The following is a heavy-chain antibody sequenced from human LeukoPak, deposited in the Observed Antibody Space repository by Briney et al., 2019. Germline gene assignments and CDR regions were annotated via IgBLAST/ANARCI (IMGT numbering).Heavy chain of an antibody. V-gene: IGHV3-23*01. J-gene: IGHJ4*02. CDR1: GFTFNNYA. Sequence: GGSLRLSCEASGFTFNNYAMSWVRQAPGKGLEWVSGICGRSVSIYYEDSVKGRFTISRDNSKSTMYLERKSWRAEDRAADHCAREDGYYGSGRYYYFVYGGEGTLVTVSS. CDR3: AREDGYYGSGRYYYFVY. CDR2: ICGRSVSI. D-gene: IGHD3-10*01.